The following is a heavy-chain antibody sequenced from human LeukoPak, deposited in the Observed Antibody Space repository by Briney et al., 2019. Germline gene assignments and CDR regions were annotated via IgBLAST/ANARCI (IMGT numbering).Heavy chain of an antibody. Sequence: GGSLRLSCAASGFTFSNNWMSWVRQAPGKGLEWVANIKQDGSDKYYVDSVKGRFTISRDNAKNSLYLQMNSLRAEDTAVYCCARGLGYCSGGSCYSYYFDYWGQGTLVTVSS. D-gene: IGHD2-15*01. CDR3: ARGLGYCSGGSCYSYYFDY. CDR2: IKQDGSDK. CDR1: GFTFSNNW. V-gene: IGHV3-7*01. J-gene: IGHJ4*02.